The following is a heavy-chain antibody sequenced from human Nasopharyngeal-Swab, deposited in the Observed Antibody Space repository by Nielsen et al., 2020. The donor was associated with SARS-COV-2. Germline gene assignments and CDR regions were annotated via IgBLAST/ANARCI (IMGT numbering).Heavy chain of an antibody. J-gene: IGHJ4*02. CDR2: INHSGIT. CDR3: SSGRVVYGGYDPLTPRHYLNY. Sequence: SETLSLTCAVSGGSYRDYSWSWIRKHPGKGLECIGEINHSGITNYNPSLKSRVTISVDTAKNHLSLKLTSVTAADTAVYFCSSGRVVYGGYDPLTPRHYLNYWGQGTQVTVSS. V-gene: IGHV4-34*01. CDR1: GGSYRDYS. D-gene: IGHD5-12*01.